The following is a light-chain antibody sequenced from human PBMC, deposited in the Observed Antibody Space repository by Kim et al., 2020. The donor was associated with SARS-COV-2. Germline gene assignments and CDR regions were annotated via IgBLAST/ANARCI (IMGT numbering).Light chain of an antibody. CDR3: CSYAGSSSFLI. CDR1: SSVIGSYNL. J-gene: IGLJ2*01. Sequence: QSFTISGTGNSSVIGSYNLVSWYQQHPGHAPKRFIYGVSQRPSGVSDRISGSKSGNTASLTISGLQAEDEADYYCCSYAGSSSFLIFGGGTQLTVL. V-gene: IGLV2-23*02. CDR2: GVS.